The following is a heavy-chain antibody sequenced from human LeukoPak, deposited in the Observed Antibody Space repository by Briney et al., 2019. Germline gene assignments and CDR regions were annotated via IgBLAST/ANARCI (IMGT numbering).Heavy chain of an antibody. CDR2: IFSRGIP. J-gene: IGHJ4*02. CDR1: VDSSNNFY. V-gene: IGHV4-4*07. Sequence: SETLSLTCTFSVDSSNNFYWNWVRQPAGTGLEWIGRIFSRGIPNYNPSLKSRVTMSVDTSKKQFSPKLTSVTAADSAVYYCARGREYGDFFDSWGQGTLVTVSS. CDR3: ARGREYGDFFDS. D-gene: IGHD4-17*01.